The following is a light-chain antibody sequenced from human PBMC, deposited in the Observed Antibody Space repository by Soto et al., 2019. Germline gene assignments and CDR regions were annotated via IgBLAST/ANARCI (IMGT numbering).Light chain of an antibody. CDR3: QHYGSSTYT. V-gene: IGKV3-20*01. CDR1: HGFTASS. CDR2: GAS. Sequence: EIVLTQSPGTLSWPPGERAALPARPIHGFTASSLSWYQQRPGQAPRRLIYGASSTTASIPDRCTGSGSGTDFTLTISRLEPEDFAVYYCQHYGSSTYTFGQGTKLQIK. J-gene: IGKJ2*01.